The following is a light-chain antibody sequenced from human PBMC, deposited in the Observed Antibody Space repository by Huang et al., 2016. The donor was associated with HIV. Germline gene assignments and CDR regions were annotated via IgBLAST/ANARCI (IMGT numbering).Light chain of an antibody. J-gene: IGKJ1*01. CDR2: AES. V-gene: IGKV1-NL1*01. CDR1: QGISNS. CDR3: QQYHGVPWT. Sequence: DLQMTQSPSSLSASVGDRVAITCRASQGISNSLAWYQQKPGKAPKLLLYAESKLEGGVTAMFSCSGSGAVYTRTINSLQPEDVAVYHCQQYHGVPWTFGQGTKVEVK.